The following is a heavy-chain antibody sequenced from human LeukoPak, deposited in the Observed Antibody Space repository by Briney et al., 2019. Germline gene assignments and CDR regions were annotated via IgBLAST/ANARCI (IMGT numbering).Heavy chain of an antibody. D-gene: IGHD1-14*01. CDR1: GFIFSNYA. V-gene: IGHV3-23*01. CDR2: INYSGEYT. J-gene: IGHJ4*02. CDR3: AKDLPVDY. Sequence: PGGSLRLSCSASGFIFSNYAMTWVRQAPGKGLEWVSTINYSGEYTYYSDSVEGRFTISRDNSKNTLYLQMNSLRAEDTAVYYCAKDLPVDYWGQGTLVTVSS.